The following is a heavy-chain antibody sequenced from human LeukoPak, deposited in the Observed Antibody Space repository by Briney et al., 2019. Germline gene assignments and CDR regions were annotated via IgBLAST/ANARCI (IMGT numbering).Heavy chain of an antibody. CDR2: IRYDGSNK. V-gene: IGHV3-30*02. CDR3: ARAGAYYTSGSYLGY. CDR1: GFTFSSYG. Sequence: PGGSLRLSCAASGFTFSSYGMHWVRQAPGKGLEWVAFIRYDGSNKYYADSVKGRFTISRDNSKNTLYLQMNSLRAEDTAVYYCARAGAYYTSGSYLGYWGQGTLVTVSS. J-gene: IGHJ4*02. D-gene: IGHD3-10*01.